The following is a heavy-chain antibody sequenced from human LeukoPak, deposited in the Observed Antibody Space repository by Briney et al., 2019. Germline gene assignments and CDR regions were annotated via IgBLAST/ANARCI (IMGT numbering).Heavy chain of an antibody. Sequence: PGASVKVSCKASGYTFTGYYMHWVRQAPGQGLEWMGWINPNSGGTNYAQKFQGRVTMTRDTSIRTAYMELSRLQSDDTAVYYCAGSAAVAGSRLHFDFWGQGTLVTVSS. CDR1: GYTFTGYY. CDR3: AGSAAVAGSRLHFDF. D-gene: IGHD6-19*01. V-gene: IGHV1-2*02. CDR2: INPNSGGT. J-gene: IGHJ4*02.